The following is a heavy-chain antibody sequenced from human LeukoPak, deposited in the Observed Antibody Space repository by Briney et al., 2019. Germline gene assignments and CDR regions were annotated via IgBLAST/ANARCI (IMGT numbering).Heavy chain of an antibody. Sequence: SQTLSLTCTVSGGSISSGSYYWSWIRQPAGKGLEWIGRIYPSGSTNYNPSLKSRVTISVDTSKNQFSLKLSSVTAADTAVYYCATDSTGYYFDYWGQGTLVTVSS. CDR3: ATDSTGYYFDY. CDR2: IYPSGST. D-gene: IGHD1-14*01. V-gene: IGHV4-61*02. CDR1: GGSISSGSYY. J-gene: IGHJ4*02.